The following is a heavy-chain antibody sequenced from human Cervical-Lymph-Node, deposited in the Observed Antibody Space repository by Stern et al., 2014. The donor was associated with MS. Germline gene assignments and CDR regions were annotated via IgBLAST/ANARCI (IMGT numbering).Heavy chain of an antibody. CDR2: IYLDDDK. J-gene: IGHJ3*02. CDR1: GFSLSNSGVG. Sequence: QITLKESGPTLVKPTQTLTLTCTFSGFSLSNSGVGVGWIRQPPGKALEWLALIYLDDDKRYSSSMKSMITNTKENSKNNVGHNMTNMDPVDTATYYCSHARPYSSSLYWVAFDIWGQGTMVTVSS. CDR3: SHARPYSSSLYWVAFDI. V-gene: IGHV2-5*02. D-gene: IGHD6-13*01.